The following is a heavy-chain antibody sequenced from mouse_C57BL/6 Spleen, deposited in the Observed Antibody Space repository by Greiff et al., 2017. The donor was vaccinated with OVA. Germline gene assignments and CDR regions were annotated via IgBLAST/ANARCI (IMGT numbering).Heavy chain of an antibody. CDR1: GYSITSGYY. J-gene: IGHJ2*01. CDR3: ASAPDYYGSPYFDY. V-gene: IGHV3-6*01. Sequence: EVKLVESGPGLVKPSQSLSLTCSVTGYSITSGYYWNWIRQFPGNKLEWMGYISYDGSNNYNPSLKNRISITRDTSKNQFFLKLNSVTTEDTATYYCASAPDYYGSPYFDYWGQGTTLTVSS. D-gene: IGHD1-1*01. CDR2: ISYDGSN.